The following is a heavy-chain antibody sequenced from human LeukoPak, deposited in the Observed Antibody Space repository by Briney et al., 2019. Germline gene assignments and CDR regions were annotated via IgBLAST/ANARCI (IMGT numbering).Heavy chain of an antibody. CDR2: ISGSGGST. CDR3: AKFGSRYYYDSSGYYFDY. V-gene: IGHV3-23*01. CDR1: GFTFSSYA. D-gene: IGHD3-22*01. Sequence: GGSLRLSCAASGFTFSSYAMSWVRQAPGKGLEWVSAISGSGGSTYYADSVKGRFTISRDNSKNTLYLQMNSLRAEDMAVYYCAKFGSRYYYDSSGYYFDYWGQGTLVTVSS. J-gene: IGHJ4*02.